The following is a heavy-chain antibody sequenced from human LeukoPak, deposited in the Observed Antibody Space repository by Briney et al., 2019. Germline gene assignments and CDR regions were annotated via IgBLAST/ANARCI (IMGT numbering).Heavy chain of an antibody. Sequence: GGSLRLSCAASGFTFSTYGMHWVRQAPGKGLEWVAVIWYDGSNKYYADSVKGRFTISRDNSKNTLYLQMNSLRAEDTAVYYCARSGGGTYQPYYFDFWAQGTLVTVSS. J-gene: IGHJ4*02. D-gene: IGHD1-26*01. CDR3: ARSGGGTYQPYYFDF. CDR1: GFTFSTYG. V-gene: IGHV3-33*01. CDR2: IWYDGSNK.